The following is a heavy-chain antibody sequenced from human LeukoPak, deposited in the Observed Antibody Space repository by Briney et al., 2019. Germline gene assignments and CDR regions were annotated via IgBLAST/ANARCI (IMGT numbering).Heavy chain of an antibody. Sequence: GGSLRLSCAASGFTVSSNYMSWVRQAPGKGLEWVSVIYSGGSTYYADSVKGRFTISRDNPKNTLYLQMNSLRAEDTAVYYCARDAPLLPKSFDYWGQGTLVTVSS. J-gene: IGHJ4*02. CDR1: GFTVSSNY. CDR2: IYSGGST. CDR3: ARDAPLLPKSFDY. D-gene: IGHD3-22*01. V-gene: IGHV3-66*01.